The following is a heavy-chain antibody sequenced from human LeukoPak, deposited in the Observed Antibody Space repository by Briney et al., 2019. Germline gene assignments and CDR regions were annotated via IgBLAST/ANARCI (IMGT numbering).Heavy chain of an antibody. CDR3: AAHAAISAAGTAPFDN. V-gene: IGHV4-59*08. CDR2: IYRGNT. D-gene: IGHD6-13*01. CDR1: GGSVNNYY. Sequence: KPSETLSLTCTVSGGSVNNYYWSWIRQPPGKGLDWIGYIYRGNTKYNPSLKSRVTISIDTSQNQISLKLISGTAADTAVYYCAAHAAISAAGTAPFDNWGQGMLVTVSS. J-gene: IGHJ4*02.